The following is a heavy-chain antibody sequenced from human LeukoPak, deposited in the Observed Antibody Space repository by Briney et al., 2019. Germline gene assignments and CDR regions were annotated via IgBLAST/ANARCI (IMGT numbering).Heavy chain of an antibody. V-gene: IGHV3-30*01. CDR2: ISSDGSIT. J-gene: IGHJ4*02. D-gene: IGHD3-10*01. Sequence: PGGSLRLSCTASGFSLGTYAMHWVRQAPGKGFEWVAVISSDGSITIYPDSMRGRFTISRDNSKNTLYLEMKSLRGVDTALYFRARDPIGGRPDYLDLWGQGTPVTVSS. CDR3: ARDPIGGRPDYLDL. CDR1: GFSLGTYA.